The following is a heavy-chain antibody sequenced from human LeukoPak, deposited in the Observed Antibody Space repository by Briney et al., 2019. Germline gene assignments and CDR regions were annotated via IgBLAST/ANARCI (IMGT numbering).Heavy chain of an antibody. CDR2: IWYDGSNK. V-gene: IGHV3-33*08. J-gene: IGHJ4*02. CDR1: GFTFSSYG. Sequence: PGRSLRLSCAASGFTFSSYGMHWVRQAPGKGLEWVAVIWYDGSNKYYADSVKGRFTISRDNSKNTLYLQMNSLRAEDTAVYYCAASSSGYCDYWGQGTLVTVSS. CDR3: AASSSGYCDY. D-gene: IGHD3-22*01.